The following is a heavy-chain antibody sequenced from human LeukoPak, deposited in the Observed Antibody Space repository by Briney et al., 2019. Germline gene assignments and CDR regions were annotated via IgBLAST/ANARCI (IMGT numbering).Heavy chain of an antibody. CDR1: GGSISSYY. CDR2: IYYSGST. Sequence: SETLSLTCTVSGGSISSYYWSWIRQPPGKGLEWIGYIYYSGSTNYNPSLKSRVTISVDTSKNQFSLKLSSVTAADTAVYYCARAVRFLEWPDVWGQGTTVTVSS. CDR3: ARAVRFLEWPDV. J-gene: IGHJ6*02. V-gene: IGHV4-59*01. D-gene: IGHD3-3*01.